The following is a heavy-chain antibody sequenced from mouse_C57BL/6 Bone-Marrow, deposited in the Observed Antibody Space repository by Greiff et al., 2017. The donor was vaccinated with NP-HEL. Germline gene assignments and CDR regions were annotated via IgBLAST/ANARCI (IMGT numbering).Heavy chain of an antibody. J-gene: IGHJ1*03. CDR2: IDPEDGDT. Sequence: EVKLQQSGAELVRPGASVKLSCTASGFNIKDYYMHWVKQRPEQGLEWIGRIDPEDGDTEYAPKFQGKATMTADTSSNTAYLQLSSLTSEDTAVYYCTTEGYYSNFYWYFDVWGTGTTVTVSS. D-gene: IGHD2-5*01. CDR1: GFNIKDYY. CDR3: TTEGYYSNFYWYFDV. V-gene: IGHV14-1*01.